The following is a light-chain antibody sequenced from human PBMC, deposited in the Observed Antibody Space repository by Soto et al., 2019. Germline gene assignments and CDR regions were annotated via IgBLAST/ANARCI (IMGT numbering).Light chain of an antibody. Sequence: EIVLTQFPGTLSLSPVERATLSCMAGQSVGSNYLAWYQQRPGQPPNLLIYGGSTRATAFPARFSGSGSGTEFTLTISSLQSEDFAVYYCQQYNNWPITFGQGTRLEIK. J-gene: IGKJ5*01. V-gene: IGKV3-15*01. CDR1: QSVGSN. CDR3: QQYNNWPIT. CDR2: GGS.